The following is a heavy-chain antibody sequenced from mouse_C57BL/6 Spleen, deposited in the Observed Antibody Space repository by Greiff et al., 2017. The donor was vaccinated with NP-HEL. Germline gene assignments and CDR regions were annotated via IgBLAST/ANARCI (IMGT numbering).Heavy chain of an antibody. CDR2: IWSGGST. Sequence: VQLQQSGPGLVQPSQSLSITCTVSGFSLTSYGVHWVRQSPGKGLEWLGVIWSGGSTDYNAAFISRLSISKDNSKSQVFFKMNSLQADDTAIYYCARNGGSNYEDYYAMDYWGQGTSVTVSS. V-gene: IGHV2-2*01. CDR1: GFSLTSYG. CDR3: ARNGGSNYEDYYAMDY. D-gene: IGHD2-5*01. J-gene: IGHJ4*01.